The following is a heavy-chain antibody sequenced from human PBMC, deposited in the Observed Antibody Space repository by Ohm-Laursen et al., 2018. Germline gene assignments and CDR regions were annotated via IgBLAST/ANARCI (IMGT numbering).Heavy chain of an antibody. V-gene: IGHV1-2*02. Sequence: ASVEVSCKASGYTFTGYYMHWVRQAPGQGLEWMGWINPNSGGTNYAQKFQGRVTMTMDTSISTAYMELSRLRSDDTAVYYCARDVIGLVVITHSPLDYWGQGTLVTVSS. J-gene: IGHJ4*02. D-gene: IGHD3-22*01. CDR1: GYTFTGYY. CDR2: INPNSGGT. CDR3: ARDVIGLVVITHSPLDY.